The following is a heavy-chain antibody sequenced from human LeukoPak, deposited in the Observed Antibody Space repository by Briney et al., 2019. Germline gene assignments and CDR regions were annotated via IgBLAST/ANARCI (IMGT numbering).Heavy chain of an antibody. V-gene: IGHV1-24*01. D-gene: IGHD5-12*01. Sequence: ASVKVSCKVSGYSLSDLSLQWVRQAPGQGLEWRGGFNPEHTETIYSQKFQGRVTLTEDTSTDTAYMELSSLRSEDTAMYFCAQQKAGYSGSPSWFDPWGQGTLVTVSS. CDR2: FNPEHTET. J-gene: IGHJ5*02. CDR3: AQQKAGYSGSPSWFDP. CDR1: GYSLSDLS.